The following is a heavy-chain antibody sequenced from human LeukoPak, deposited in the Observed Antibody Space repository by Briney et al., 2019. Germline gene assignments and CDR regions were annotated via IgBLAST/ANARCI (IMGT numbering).Heavy chain of an antibody. D-gene: IGHD2-15*01. CDR1: GFTFSSYA. V-gene: IGHV3-30*04. Sequence: GGSLRLSCAASGFTFSSYAMHWVRQAPGKGLEWVAVISYDGSNKYYADSVKGRFTISRDNSKNTLYLQMNSLRAEDTAVYYCAKGAEPSIVVVVAASFDYWGQGTLVTVSS. J-gene: IGHJ4*02. CDR3: AKGAEPSIVVVVAASFDY. CDR2: ISYDGSNK.